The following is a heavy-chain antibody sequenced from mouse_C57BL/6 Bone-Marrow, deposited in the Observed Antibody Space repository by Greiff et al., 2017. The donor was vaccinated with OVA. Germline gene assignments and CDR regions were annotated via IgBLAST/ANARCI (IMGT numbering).Heavy chain of an antibody. V-gene: IGHV1-81*01. D-gene: IGHD1-1*01. CDR2: IYPRSGNT. CDR1: GYTFTSYG. CDR3: ARDYGSSFTVWFDV. Sequence: QVQLQQPGAELARPGASVKLSCKASGYTFTSYGISWVKQRTGQGLEWIGEIYPRSGNTYYNEKFKGKATLTADKSSSTAYMELRSLTSEDSAVYFCARDYGSSFTVWFDVWGTGTTVTVSS. J-gene: IGHJ1*03.